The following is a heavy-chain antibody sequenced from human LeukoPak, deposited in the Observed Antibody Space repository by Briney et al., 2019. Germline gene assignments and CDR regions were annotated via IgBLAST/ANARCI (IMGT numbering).Heavy chain of an antibody. CDR3: AREGVTTHAFDI. V-gene: IGHV3-21*01. J-gene: IGHJ3*02. D-gene: IGHD4-17*01. CDR1: GFTFSIYS. Sequence: GGSLRLSCAASGFTFSIYSMNWVRQAPGKGLEWVSSISSSSSYIYYADSVKGRFTISRDNAKNSLYLQMNSLRAEDTAVYYCAREGVTTHAFDIWGQGTMVTVSS. CDR2: ISSSSSYI.